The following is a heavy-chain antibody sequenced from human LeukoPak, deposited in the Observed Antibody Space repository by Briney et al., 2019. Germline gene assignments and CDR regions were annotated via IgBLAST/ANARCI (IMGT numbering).Heavy chain of an antibody. CDR2: INPNSGGT. V-gene: IGHV1-2*06. D-gene: IGHD6-13*01. J-gene: IGHJ6*03. CDR3: ARDRRRIAAAGTNYYYYMDV. CDR1: GYTFTGYY. Sequence: ASVKVSCKASGYTFTGYYMHWVRQAPGQGLEWMGRINPNSGGTNYAQKFQGRVTMTRDTSISTAYMELSRLRSDDTAAYYCARDRRRIAAAGTNYYYYMDVWGKGTTVTVSS.